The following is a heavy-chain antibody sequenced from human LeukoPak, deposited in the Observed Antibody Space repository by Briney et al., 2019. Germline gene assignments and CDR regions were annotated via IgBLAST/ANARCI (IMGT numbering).Heavy chain of an antibody. D-gene: IGHD3-3*01. V-gene: IGHV4-34*01. CDR2: INHSGST. CDR3: ARELVDYDFWSGYYPKYYFAY. J-gene: IGHJ4*02. Sequence: SETLSLTCAVYGGSFSGYYWSWIRQPPGKGLEWIGEINHSGSTNYNPSLKSRVTISVDTSKNQFSLKLSSVTAADTAVYYCARELVDYDFWSGYYPKYYFAYWGQGTLVTVSS. CDR1: GGSFSGYY.